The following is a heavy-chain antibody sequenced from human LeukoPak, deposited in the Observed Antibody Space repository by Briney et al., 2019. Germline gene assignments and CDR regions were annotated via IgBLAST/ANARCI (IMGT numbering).Heavy chain of an antibody. CDR3: AAVLNGIAAAGIGGYFDY. J-gene: IGHJ4*02. Sequence: SVKVSCKASGFTFTSSAMQWVRQARGQRHEWIGWIVVGSGNTNYAQKFQERVTITRDMSTSTAYMELSSLRSEDTAVYYCAAVLNGIAAAGIGGYFDYWGQGTLVTVSS. CDR1: GFTFTSSA. V-gene: IGHV1-58*02. D-gene: IGHD6-13*01. CDR2: IVVGSGNT.